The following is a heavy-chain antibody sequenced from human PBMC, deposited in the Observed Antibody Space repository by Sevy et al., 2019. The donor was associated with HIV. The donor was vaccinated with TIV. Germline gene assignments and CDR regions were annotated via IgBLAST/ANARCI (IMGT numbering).Heavy chain of an antibody. Sequence: SEALSLTCTVSGGSISGYYWSWIRQSAGKGLEWIGRVYASSSTNYNPSLRSRVTISVDTSSNQFSLNLHSVTAADTAVYYCAREDFGSSWLYYYMDVWGKGTPVTFSS. CDR2: VYASSST. V-gene: IGHV4-4*07. CDR3: AREDFGSSWLYYYMDV. CDR1: GGSISGYY. D-gene: IGHD6-13*01. J-gene: IGHJ6*03.